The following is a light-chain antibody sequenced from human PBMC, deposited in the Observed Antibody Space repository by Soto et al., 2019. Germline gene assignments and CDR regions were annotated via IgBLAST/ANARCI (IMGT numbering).Light chain of an antibody. CDR2: DAS. J-gene: IGKJ5*01. V-gene: IGKV1-39*01. CDR1: QSISGY. CDR3: QHSYSNFPIT. Sequence: DIQVTQSPSSLSASVGDRVTISGRSSQSISGYLNWYQQKPGKAPNLLIFDASSLQSGVPSRFSGRGSGAEYTLTISSLQPEDFATYFCQHSYSNFPITFGQGTRLEIK.